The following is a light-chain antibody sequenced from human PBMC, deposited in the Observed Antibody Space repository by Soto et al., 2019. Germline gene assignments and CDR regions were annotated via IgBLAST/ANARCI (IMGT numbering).Light chain of an antibody. CDR2: GAS. CDR1: QSVSNNY. Sequence: EIVFTPSPGTPSLSPGERATLSCRASQSVSNNYLAWYQQKPGQAPRLLIYGASNRATGIPDRFSGSGSGTDFTLTISGLEPEDFAVYYCQQYGSSGTFGQGTKGDIK. V-gene: IGKV3-20*01. J-gene: IGKJ1*01. CDR3: QQYGSSGT.